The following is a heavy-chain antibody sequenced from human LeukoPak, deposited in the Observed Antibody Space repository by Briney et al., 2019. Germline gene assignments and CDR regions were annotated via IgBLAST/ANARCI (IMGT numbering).Heavy chain of an antibody. CDR1: GYSISSDYY. V-gene: IGHV4-38-2*02. Sequence: SETLSLTCTVSGYSISSDYYWGWIRQPPGKGLEWIGSIHYSGYTYYNPSLKSRVTKSVDMSKNQFSLKLSSVTAADTAVYYCARDVGDCSGGSCYSWFDPWGQGTLVTVSS. CDR3: ARDVGDCSGGSCYSWFDP. CDR2: IHYSGYT. J-gene: IGHJ5*02. D-gene: IGHD2-15*01.